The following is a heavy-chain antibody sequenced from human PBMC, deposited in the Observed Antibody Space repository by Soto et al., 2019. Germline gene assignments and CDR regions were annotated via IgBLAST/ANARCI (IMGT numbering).Heavy chain of an antibody. V-gene: IGHV5-51*01. Sequence: GESLKISCKGSGYTFTSSWVAWVRQMPGKGLEWMGIIFPRDSETRYSPSFPGQVTISADKSVTTAYLRWSSLKASDTAMYYCARGFGQSSSWYVPFDYWGHGTPVTGSS. CDR2: IFPRDSET. CDR3: ARGFGQSSSWYVPFDY. J-gene: IGHJ4*01. CDR1: GYTFTSSW. D-gene: IGHD6-13*01.